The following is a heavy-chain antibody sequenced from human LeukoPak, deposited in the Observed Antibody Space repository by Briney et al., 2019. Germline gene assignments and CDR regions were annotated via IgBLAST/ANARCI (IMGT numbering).Heavy chain of an antibody. CDR1: GYTFTGYY. CDR2: INPNSGGT. V-gene: IGHV1-2*02. J-gene: IGHJ6*03. CDR3: ARDGGSGSYHLSRYYYYYYYMDV. D-gene: IGHD3-10*01. Sequence: GASVKVSCKASGYTFTGYYMHWVRQAPGQGLEWMGWINPNSGGTNYAQKFQGRVTMTRDTSISTAYMELSRLRSDDTAVYYCARDGGSGSYHLSRYYYYYYYMDVWGKGTTVTVSS.